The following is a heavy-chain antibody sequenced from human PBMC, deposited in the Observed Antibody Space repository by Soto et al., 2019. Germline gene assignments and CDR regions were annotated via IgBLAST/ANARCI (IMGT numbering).Heavy chain of an antibody. J-gene: IGHJ4*02. CDR3: ARGGNRYSNVASGVGGFDY. D-gene: IGHD5-12*01. Sequence: PSETLSLTCTVSGGSISSSYWSWIRQSPERGLEWIAYVYHNGATNYNPSLKSRVTISLDTSKGQFSLNLTTLTTADTAVYFCARGGNRYSNVASGVGGFDYWGQGSLVTVSS. V-gene: IGHV4-59*01. CDR1: GGSISSSY. CDR2: VYHNGAT.